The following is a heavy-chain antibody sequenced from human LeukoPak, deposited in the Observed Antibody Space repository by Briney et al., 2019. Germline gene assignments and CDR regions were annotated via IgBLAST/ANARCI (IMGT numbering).Heavy chain of an antibody. V-gene: IGHV3-48*03. CDR3: GRAWGFDI. CDR1: GFTFSSYE. CDR2: ISSSGNTI. Sequence: GGSLRLSCAASGFTFSSYEMNWVRQAPGKGLDWVSYISSSGNTIYYADSVKGRFTISRDNAKNSLYLQMNSLRAEDTAVYYCGRAWGFDIWGQGTMVTVSS. J-gene: IGHJ3*02. D-gene: IGHD3-16*01.